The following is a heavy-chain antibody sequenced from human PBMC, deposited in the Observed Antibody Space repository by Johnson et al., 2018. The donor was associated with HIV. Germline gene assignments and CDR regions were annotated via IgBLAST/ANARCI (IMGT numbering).Heavy chain of an antibody. CDR2: INWNGGST. J-gene: IGHJ3*02. V-gene: IGHV3-23*01. CDR1: GFTFSRNA. CDR3: ARAKGWELRDAFDI. Sequence: EVLLLESGGGFVRPGGSLRLSCAASGFTFSRNAMTWVRQAPGKGPEWVSGINWNGGSTGYADSVKGRFTISRDNSKNTLYLQMNSLRAEDTAVYYCARAKGWELRDAFDIWGQGTMVTVSS. D-gene: IGHD1-26*01.